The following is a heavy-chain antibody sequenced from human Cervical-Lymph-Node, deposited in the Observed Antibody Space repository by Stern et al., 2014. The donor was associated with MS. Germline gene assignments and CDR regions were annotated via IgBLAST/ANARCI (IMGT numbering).Heavy chain of an antibody. CDR3: ARRGDGYNYYFDF. CDR1: GYSFTNYW. J-gene: IGHJ4*02. CDR2: IYPGDSET. D-gene: IGHD5-24*01. V-gene: IGHV5-51*03. Sequence: EQLMQSGAEVKRPGESVKISCKGSGYSFTNYWIGWVRQMPGQGLEWMGIIYPGDSETTYSPSFQGRIAFSVDKSINTAYLQWGSLRASDTAMYYCARRGDGYNYYFDFWGQGTLVTVSS.